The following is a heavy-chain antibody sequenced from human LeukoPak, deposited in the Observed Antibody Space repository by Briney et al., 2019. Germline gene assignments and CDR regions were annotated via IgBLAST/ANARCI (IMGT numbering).Heavy chain of an antibody. Sequence: GGSLRLSRAASGFTFSDYYMSWVRQAPGKGLEWVAYISSSDSTIYYADSVKGRFTISRDNAKRSLYLQMNSLRGEDTAVYYCARELAMIVVVGTFDYWGQGTRVTVSS. V-gene: IGHV3-11*01. D-gene: IGHD3-22*01. CDR2: ISSSDSTI. CDR3: ARELAMIVVVGTFDY. CDR1: GFTFSDYY. J-gene: IGHJ4*02.